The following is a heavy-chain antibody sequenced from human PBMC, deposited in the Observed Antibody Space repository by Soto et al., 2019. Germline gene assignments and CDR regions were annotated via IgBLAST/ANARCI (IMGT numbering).Heavy chain of an antibody. D-gene: IGHD1-26*01. CDR3: GRGRSGQMVVFY. CDR2: IGPESGAT. CDR1: GYTFTGHY. J-gene: IGHJ4*02. Sequence: ASVTVSCTASGYTFTGHYIHWVRQAPEQGPEWMGEIGPESGATRYAQKFQGRVTMTRDMSITTVYMELNNLSPDDTAVYYCGRGRSGQMVVFYWGQGTPVTVSS. V-gene: IGHV1-2*02.